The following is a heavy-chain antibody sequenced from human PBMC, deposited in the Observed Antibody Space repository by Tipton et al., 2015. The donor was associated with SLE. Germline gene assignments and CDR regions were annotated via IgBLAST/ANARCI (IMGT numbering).Heavy chain of an antibody. CDR3: ARGGSTDGDLED. Sequence: TLSLTCAVYSGSFSTYYWSWIRQPPGKGLEWIGYIYYSGSTNYNPSLKSRVTISVDTSKNQFSLKLSSVTAADTAVYYCARGGSTDGDLEDWGQGTLVTVSS. V-gene: IGHV4-59*01. CDR1: SGSFSTYY. J-gene: IGHJ4*02. CDR2: IYYSGST. D-gene: IGHD4-17*01.